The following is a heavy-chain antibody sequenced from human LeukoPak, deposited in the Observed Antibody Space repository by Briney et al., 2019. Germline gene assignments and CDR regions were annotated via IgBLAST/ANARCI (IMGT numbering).Heavy chain of an antibody. CDR2: INPNSGGT. D-gene: IGHD6-19*01. Sequence: ASVKVSCKASGYTFTGYYMHWVRQAPGQGLEWMGWINPNSGGTNYAQKFQGRVTMTRDTSISTAYMELSSLRSEDTAVYYCARDLPGAVAGPATFDPWGQGTLVTVSS. V-gene: IGHV1-2*02. CDR3: ARDLPGAVAGPATFDP. CDR1: GYTFTGYY. J-gene: IGHJ5*02.